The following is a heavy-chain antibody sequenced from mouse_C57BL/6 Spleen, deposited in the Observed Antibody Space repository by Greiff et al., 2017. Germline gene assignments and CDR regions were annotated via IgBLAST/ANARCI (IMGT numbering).Heavy chain of an antibody. J-gene: IGHJ4*01. CDR1: GFTFSSYG. D-gene: IGHD1-1*01. Sequence: EVKVVESGGDLVKPGGSLKLSCAASGFTFSSYGMSWVRQTPDKRLEWVATISSGGSYTYYPDSVKGRFTISRDNAKNTLYLQMSSLKSEDTAMYYCARQDYYGSSPYAMDYWGQGTSVTVSS. CDR3: ARQDYYGSSPYAMDY. V-gene: IGHV5-6*01. CDR2: ISSGGSYT.